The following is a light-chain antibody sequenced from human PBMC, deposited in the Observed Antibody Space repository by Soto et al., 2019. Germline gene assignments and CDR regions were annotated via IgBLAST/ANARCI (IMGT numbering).Light chain of an antibody. V-gene: IGKV3-15*01. CDR3: QQYNNWPLT. CDR2: GAS. J-gene: IGKJ5*01. CDR1: QSVSSN. Sequence: EIVMTQSPATLSVSPGERATLSWRASQSVSSNLAWYQQKPGQAPRLLIYGASSRATGIPVRFSGSGSGTEFTLTISSLQPEDFAVYYCQQYNNWPLTFGQGTRLEIK.